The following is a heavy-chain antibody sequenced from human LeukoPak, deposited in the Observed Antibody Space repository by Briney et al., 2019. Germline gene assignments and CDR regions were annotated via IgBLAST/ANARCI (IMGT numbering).Heavy chain of an antibody. J-gene: IGHJ4*02. Sequence: GGSLRLTCAASGFTFDDYTMHWVRQAPGKGLEWVSLISWDGGSTYYADSVKGRFTISRDNSKNSLYLQMNSLRTEDTALYYCAKELDYGDYGSVDYWGQGTLVTVSS. CDR1: GFTFDDYT. CDR2: ISWDGGST. CDR3: AKELDYGDYGSVDY. V-gene: IGHV3-43*01. D-gene: IGHD4-17*01.